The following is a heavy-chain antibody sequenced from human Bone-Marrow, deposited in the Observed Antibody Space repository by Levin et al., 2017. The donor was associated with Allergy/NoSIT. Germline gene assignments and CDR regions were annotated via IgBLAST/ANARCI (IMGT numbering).Heavy chain of an antibody. Sequence: PSETLSLTCAVYGGSFSGYYWSWIRQPPGKGLEWIGEINHSGSTNYNPSLKSRVTISVDTSKNQFSLKLSSVTAADTAVYYCAREKSKRRIFGVVIIHDWFDPWGQGTLVTVSS. CDR2: INHSGST. V-gene: IGHV4-34*01. CDR3: AREKSKRRIFGVVIIHDWFDP. CDR1: GGSFSGYY. J-gene: IGHJ5*02. D-gene: IGHD3-3*01.